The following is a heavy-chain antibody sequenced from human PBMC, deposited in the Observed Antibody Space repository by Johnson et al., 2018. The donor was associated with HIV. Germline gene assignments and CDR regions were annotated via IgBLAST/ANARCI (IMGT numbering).Heavy chain of an antibody. J-gene: IGHJ3*01. CDR3: ARDPGPGSSSHERSWGGFDL. Sequence: QVQLVESGGGVVQPGRSLRLSCAASGFTFSSYGMHWVRQAPGKGLEWAAVISYDGSDKYYADSVKGRFTISRDNSKNTLYLQMNGLRAEDTAVYYCARDPGPGSSSHERSWGGFDLCGQGTMVAVSS. V-gene: IGHV3-30*03. D-gene: IGHD6-6*01. CDR2: ISYDGSDK. CDR1: GFTFSSYG.